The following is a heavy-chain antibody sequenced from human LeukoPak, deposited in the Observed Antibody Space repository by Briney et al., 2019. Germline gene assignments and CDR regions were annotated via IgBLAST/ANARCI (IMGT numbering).Heavy chain of an antibody. D-gene: IGHD3-10*01. CDR3: AKEGTPQVSTWYDL. CDR2: ISYEGGTQ. Sequence: GGSLRLSCAASGVTLSPYGMHWVRQAPGKGLEWVAVISYEGGTQHYADSVKGRFIISRDNPRNTLYLQMNILRTKDTAVYYCAKEGTPQVSTWYDLWGQGTQVIVSS. CDR1: GVTLSPYG. J-gene: IGHJ5*02. V-gene: IGHV3-30*18.